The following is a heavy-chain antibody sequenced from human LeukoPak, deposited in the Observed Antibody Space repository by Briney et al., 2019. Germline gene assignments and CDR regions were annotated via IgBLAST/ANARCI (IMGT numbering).Heavy chain of an antibody. Sequence: GGSLRLSCAASGFTFSNYDMNWVRQAPGTGLEWVSHVTANGAYTYYADSVKARFTISRDNSKNTLYLQMNSLRVEDTAVYYCAKSSAAVGTDYWGQGTLVTVSS. CDR1: GFTFSNYD. CDR2: VTANGAYT. J-gene: IGHJ4*02. D-gene: IGHD6-13*01. CDR3: AKSSAAVGTDY. V-gene: IGHV3-23*01.